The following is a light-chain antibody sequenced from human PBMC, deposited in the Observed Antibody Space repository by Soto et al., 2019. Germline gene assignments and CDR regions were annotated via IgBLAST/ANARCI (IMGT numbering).Light chain of an antibody. CDR1: QSVTSSY. CDR2: DAS. CDR3: QQYGNSPKT. J-gene: IGKJ1*01. V-gene: IGKV3-20*01. Sequence: EIVLTQSPGTLSLSPGERATLSCRASQSVTSSYLAWYQQKPGQAPRLLIYDASSRAAGIPDRFSGSGSGTGCTLTISRLEPEDFAVYYCQQYGNSPKTFGQGTKVEIK.